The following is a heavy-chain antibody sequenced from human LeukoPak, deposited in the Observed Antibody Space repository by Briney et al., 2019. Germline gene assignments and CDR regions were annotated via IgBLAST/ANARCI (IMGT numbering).Heavy chain of an antibody. Sequence: PSETLSLTCTVSGVSISTSTHYWAWIRQPPGKGLEWIGYIYDSGSTNYNPSLKSRVTISVDTSKNQFSLKLTSVTAADTAVYYCATGETGSTLGGYWGQGTLVTVSS. CDR1: GVSISTSTHY. V-gene: IGHV4-61*05. J-gene: IGHJ4*02. CDR3: ATGETGSTLGGY. D-gene: IGHD1-1*01. CDR2: IYDSGST.